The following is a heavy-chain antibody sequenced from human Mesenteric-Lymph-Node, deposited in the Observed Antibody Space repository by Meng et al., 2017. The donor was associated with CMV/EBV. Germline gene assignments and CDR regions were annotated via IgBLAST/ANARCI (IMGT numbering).Heavy chain of an antibody. D-gene: IGHD4-11*01. J-gene: IGHJ6*02. Sequence: SETLSLTCTLSGGSVTSTNYQCSWIRQTPGKGLEWIGYVYFSGSTNYNPSLKSRVTTSVDTSKNKFTLRLSSVTSADTAVYYCARVSEGFSHYEYYYYYGMDVWGQGTTVTVSS. CDR1: GGSVTSTNYQ. V-gene: IGHV4-61*01. CDR3: ARVSEGFSHYEYYYYYGMDV. CDR2: VYFSGST.